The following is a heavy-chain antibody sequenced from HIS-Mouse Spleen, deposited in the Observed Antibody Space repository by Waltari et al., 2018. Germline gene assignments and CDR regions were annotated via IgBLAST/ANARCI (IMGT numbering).Heavy chain of an antibody. CDR1: GFTFSSYA. Sequence: EVQLLESGGGLVQPGGSLRLSCAASGFTFSSYAISWVRQAPGKGLEWVSAISGSGGRKYYADSVKGRFTISRDNSKNTLYLQMNSLRAEDTAVYYCARGGYSYVYGRFDYWGQGTLVTVSS. D-gene: IGHD5-18*01. CDR3: ARGGYSYVYGRFDY. CDR2: ISGSGGRK. J-gene: IGHJ4*02. V-gene: IGHV3-23*01.